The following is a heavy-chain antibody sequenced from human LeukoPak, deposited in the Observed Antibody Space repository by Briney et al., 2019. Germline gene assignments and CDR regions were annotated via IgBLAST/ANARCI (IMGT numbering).Heavy chain of an antibody. V-gene: IGHV1-8*03. CDR1: GYTFTSYD. Sequence: GASVKVSCKASGYTFTSYDINWVRQAPGQGLEWMGWMNPNSGHTGYAQNFQGRVTITRNTSISTAYMELSSLRSEDTAVYYCARGGSSSFRAATHYHYYYYMDVWGKGTTVTVSS. CDR2: MNPNSGHT. CDR3: ARGGSSSFRAATHYHYYYYMDV. J-gene: IGHJ6*03. D-gene: IGHD6-13*01.